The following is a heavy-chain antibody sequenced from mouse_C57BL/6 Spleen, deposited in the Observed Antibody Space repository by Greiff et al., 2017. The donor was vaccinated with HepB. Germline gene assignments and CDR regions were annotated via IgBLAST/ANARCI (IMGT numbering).Heavy chain of an antibody. CDR3: ARSGYGNNWYFDV. V-gene: IGHV1-7*01. Sequence: QVQLQQSGAELAKPGASVKLSCKASGYTFTSYWMHWVKQRPGQGLEWIGYINPSSGYTKYNQKFKDKATLTADKSSSTAYMQLSNLTYEDSAVYYCARSGYGNNWYFDVWGTGTTVTVSS. J-gene: IGHJ1*03. CDR1: GYTFTSYW. CDR2: INPSSGYT. D-gene: IGHD2-10*02.